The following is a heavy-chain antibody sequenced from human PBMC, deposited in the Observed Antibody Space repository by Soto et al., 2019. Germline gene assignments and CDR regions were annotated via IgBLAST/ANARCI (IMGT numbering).Heavy chain of an antibody. CDR2: INAGNGNT. CDR1: GYTFTSYA. CDR3: ARAKSNNWFDP. Sequence: GASVKVSCKASGYTFTSYAMHWVRQAPGQRLEWMGWINAGNGNTKYSQKLQGRVTMTTDTSTSTAYMELRSLRSDDTAVYYCARAKSNNWFDPWGQGTLVTVSS. V-gene: IGHV1-3*01. J-gene: IGHJ5*02.